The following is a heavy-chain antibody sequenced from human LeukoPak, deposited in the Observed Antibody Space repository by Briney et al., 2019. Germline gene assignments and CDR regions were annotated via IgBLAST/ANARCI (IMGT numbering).Heavy chain of an antibody. D-gene: IGHD3-3*01. V-gene: IGHV3-53*01. CDR3: ARTTQTYYDFWSGYYRRASDYYGMDV. CDR2: IYSGGST. J-gene: IGHJ6*02. Sequence: GGSLRLSWAASGFTVSSNYMSWVRQAPGKGLEWVSVIYSGGSTYYADSVKGRFTISRDNSKNTLYLQMNSLRAEDTAVYYCARTTQTYYDFWSGYYRRASDYYGMDVWGQGTTVTVSS. CDR1: GFTVSSNY.